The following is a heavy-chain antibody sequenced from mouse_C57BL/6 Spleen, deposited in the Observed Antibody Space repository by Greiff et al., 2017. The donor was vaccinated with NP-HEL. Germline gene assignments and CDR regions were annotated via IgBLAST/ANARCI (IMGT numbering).Heavy chain of an antibody. CDR3: ARRRGSLDY. V-gene: IGHV1-69*01. D-gene: IGHD1-3*01. Sequence: VQLQQPGAELVMPGASVKLSCKASGYTFTSYWMHWVKQRPGQGLEWTGEIDPSDSYTNYNQKFKGKSTLTVDKSSSTAYMQLSSLTSEDSAVYYCARRRGSLDYWGQGTTLTVSS. CDR1: GYTFTSYW. J-gene: IGHJ2*01. CDR2: IDPSDSYT.